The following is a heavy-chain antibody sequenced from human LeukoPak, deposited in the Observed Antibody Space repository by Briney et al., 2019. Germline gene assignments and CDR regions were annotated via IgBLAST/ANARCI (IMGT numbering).Heavy chain of an antibody. CDR2: IYYSGST. V-gene: IGHV4-31*03. CDR1: GGSISSGGYY. J-gene: IGHJ5*02. CDR3: ARVLDILTGPKPINWFDP. D-gene: IGHD3-9*01. Sequence: SQTLSLICTVSGGSISSGGYYWSWIRQHPGKGLEWIGYIYYSGSTYYNPSLKSRVTISVDTSKNQFSLKLSSVTAADTAVYYCARVLDILTGPKPINWFDPWGQGTLVTVSS.